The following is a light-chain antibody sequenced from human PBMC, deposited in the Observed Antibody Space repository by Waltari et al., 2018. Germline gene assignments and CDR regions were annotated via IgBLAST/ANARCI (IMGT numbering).Light chain of an antibody. Sequence: QSALPPPASVSGSPGQSITISSTGTSSDVGPSTYFSWYQQYPGKAPKLIIYDVSYRPSGVSSRFSGSKSGNTASLTISGLQAEDEADYYCNSYTTISTWVFGGGTKLTVL. CDR1: SSDVGPSTY. V-gene: IGLV2-14*03. CDR3: NSYTTISTWV. CDR2: DVS. J-gene: IGLJ3*02.